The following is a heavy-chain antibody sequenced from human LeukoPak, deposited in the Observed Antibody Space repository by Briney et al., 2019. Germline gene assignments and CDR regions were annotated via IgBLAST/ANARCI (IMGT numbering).Heavy chain of an antibody. CDR2: ISWNSGSI. Sequence: SLRLSCAASGFTFDDYAMHWVRQAPGNGLEWVSGISWNSGSIGYADSVKGRFTISRDNAKNSLYLQMNSLRAEDTALYYCAKDLRDYYYYGMDVWGQGTTVTVSS. CDR3: AKDLRDYYYYGMDV. J-gene: IGHJ6*02. V-gene: IGHV3-9*01. CDR1: GFTFDDYA.